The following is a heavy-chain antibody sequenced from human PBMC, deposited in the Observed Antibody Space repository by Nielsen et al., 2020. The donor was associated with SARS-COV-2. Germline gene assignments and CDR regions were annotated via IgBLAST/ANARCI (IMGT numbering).Heavy chain of an antibody. CDR2: IYYSGST. CDR1: GGSISSSSYY. V-gene: IGHV4-61*05. D-gene: IGHD2-2*01. Sequence: SETLSLTCTVSGGSISSSSYYWGWIRQPPGKGLEWIGYIYYSGSTNYNPSLKSRVTISVDTSKNQFSLKLSSVTAADTAVYYCARQWYCSSTSCGNWFDPWGQGTLVTVSS. CDR3: ARQWYCSSTSCGNWFDP. J-gene: IGHJ5*02.